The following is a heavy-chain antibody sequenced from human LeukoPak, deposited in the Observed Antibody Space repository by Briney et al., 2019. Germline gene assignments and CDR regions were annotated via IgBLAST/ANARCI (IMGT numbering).Heavy chain of an antibody. D-gene: IGHD2-8*01. Sequence: ASVKVSCKVSGYTLTELSMHWVRQAPGKGLEWMGGFDPEDGETIYAQKFQGRVTMTEDTSTDTAYMELSSLRSEDTAVYYCATGKIDCTNGVCYTYYLDYWGQGTLVTVSS. J-gene: IGHJ4*02. CDR3: ATGKIDCTNGVCYTYYLDY. CDR1: GYTLTELS. CDR2: FDPEDGET. V-gene: IGHV1-24*01.